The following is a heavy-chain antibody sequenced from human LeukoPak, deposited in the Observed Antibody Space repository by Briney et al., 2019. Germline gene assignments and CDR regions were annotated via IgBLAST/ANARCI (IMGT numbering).Heavy chain of an antibody. Sequence: SETLSLTCSVSGGSISSSNYYWGWIRQSPGKGLEWIGSIYYSGSTYYNPSLKSRLTISVDTSKNQFSLKLGSVTAADTAVYYCVRQKITTSDYWGQGNMVTVSS. J-gene: IGHJ4*02. CDR2: IYYSGST. CDR1: GGSISSSNYY. CDR3: VRQKITTSDY. D-gene: IGHD4-11*01. V-gene: IGHV4-39*01.